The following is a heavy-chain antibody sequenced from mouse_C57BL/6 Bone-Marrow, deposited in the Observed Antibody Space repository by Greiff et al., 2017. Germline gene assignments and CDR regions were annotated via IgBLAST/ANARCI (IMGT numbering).Heavy chain of an antibody. CDR3: ARWGDY. CDR2: INPSTGGT. J-gene: IGHJ2*01. V-gene: IGHV1-42*01. Sequence: EVKLMESGPELVKPGASVKISCKASGYSFTGYYMNWVKQSPEKSLEWIGEINPSTGGTTYNQKFKAKATLTVDKSSSTAYMQLKSLTSEDSAVYYCARWGDYWGQGTTLTVSS. CDR1: GYSFTGYY.